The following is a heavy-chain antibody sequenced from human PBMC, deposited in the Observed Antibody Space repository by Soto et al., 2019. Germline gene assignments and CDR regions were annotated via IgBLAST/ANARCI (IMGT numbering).Heavy chain of an antibody. V-gene: IGHV4-30-4*01. CDR2: IYYSGST. D-gene: IGHD2-2*01. CDR1: GGSISSGDYY. CDR3: ARGGRGYCISTSCYVDYYYYYGMDV. Sequence: SETLSLTCTVSGGSISSGDYYWSWIRQPPGKGLEWIGYIYYSGSTYYNPSLKSRVTISVDTSKNQFSLKLSSVTAADTAVYYCARGGRGYCISTSCYVDYYYYYGMDVWGQGTTVT. J-gene: IGHJ6*02.